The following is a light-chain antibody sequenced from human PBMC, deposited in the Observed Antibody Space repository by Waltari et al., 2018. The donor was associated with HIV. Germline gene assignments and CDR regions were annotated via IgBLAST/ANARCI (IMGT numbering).Light chain of an antibody. CDR1: QPVSSSH. Sequence: DTALTQSPGTLSLSPGEAAILSCRTSQPVSSSHLGWYQQKPGQAPRLLVYGAPTRAAGIPDRFSGSGSGADFTLSISRLEPEDFAVYYCHQYGSSPETFGQGTKV. CDR2: GAP. CDR3: HQYGSSPET. J-gene: IGKJ1*01. V-gene: IGKV3-20*01.